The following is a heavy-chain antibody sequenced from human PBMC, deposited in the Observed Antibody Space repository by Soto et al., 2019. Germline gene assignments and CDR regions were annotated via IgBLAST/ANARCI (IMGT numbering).Heavy chain of an antibody. Sequence: PSETLSLTCTVSGGSISSSSYYWGWIRQPPGKGLEWIGSIYYSGSTYYNPSLKSRVTISVDTSKNQFSLKLSSVTAADTAVYYCASLRSWYGMDVWGQGTTVTVSS. CDR3: ASLRSWYGMDV. CDR2: IYYSGST. CDR1: GGSISSSSYY. J-gene: IGHJ6*02. D-gene: IGHD3-3*01. V-gene: IGHV4-39*01.